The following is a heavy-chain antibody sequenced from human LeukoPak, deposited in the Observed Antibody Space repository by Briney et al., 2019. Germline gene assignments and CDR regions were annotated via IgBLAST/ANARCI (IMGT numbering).Heavy chain of an antibody. CDR2: ISGSGGST. Sequence: PGGSLRLSCAASGFTFSSYAMSWVRQAPGKGLEWVSAISGSGGSTYYADSVKGRFTISRDNSKNTLYLQMNSLRAEDTAVYYCAILVVVVPAAPYGMDVWGQGTTVTVSS. V-gene: IGHV3-23*01. CDR1: GFTFSSYA. D-gene: IGHD2-2*01. CDR3: AILVVVVPAAPYGMDV. J-gene: IGHJ6*02.